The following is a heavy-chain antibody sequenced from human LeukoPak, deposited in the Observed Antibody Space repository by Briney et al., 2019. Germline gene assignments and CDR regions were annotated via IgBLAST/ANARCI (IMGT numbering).Heavy chain of an antibody. J-gene: IGHJ4*02. Sequence: GTSLRLSCAAAGFSFSSCGMHWVRQAPGKGLEWVAVISYDGSNKYYADSVKGRFTISRDNSKNTLYLQMNSPRAEDTAVYYCAKSVDSSGWYSSLFDYWGQGTLVTVSA. CDR1: GFSFSSCG. D-gene: IGHD6-19*01. CDR2: ISYDGSNK. V-gene: IGHV3-30*18. CDR3: AKSVDSSGWYSSLFDY.